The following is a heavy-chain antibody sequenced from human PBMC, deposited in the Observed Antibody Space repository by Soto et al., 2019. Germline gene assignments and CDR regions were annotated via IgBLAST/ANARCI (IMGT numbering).Heavy chain of an antibody. CDR1: GGTFSSYA. CDR2: IIPIFGTA. J-gene: IGHJ4*02. CDR3: ARGNTIFGVVTLFDY. D-gene: IGHD3-3*01. V-gene: IGHV1-69*13. Sequence: ASVKVSCKASGGTFSSYAISWVRQAPGQGLEWMGGIIPIFGTANYAQKFQGRVTITADESTSTAYMELSSLRSEDTAVYYCARGNTIFGVVTLFDYWGQGTLVTVSS.